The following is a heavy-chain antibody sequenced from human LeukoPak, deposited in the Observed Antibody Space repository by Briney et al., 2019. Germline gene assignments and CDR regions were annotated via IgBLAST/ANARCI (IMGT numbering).Heavy chain of an antibody. D-gene: IGHD3-22*01. Sequence: PSETLSLTCTVSGGSISSYYWSWIRQPPGMGLEWIGYIYYSGSTNYNPSLKSRVTISVDTSKNQFSLKLSSVTAADTAVYYCARGGYYYDSSGYYSHDAFDIWGQGTMVTVSS. CDR3: ARGGYYYDSSGYYSHDAFDI. J-gene: IGHJ3*02. CDR1: GGSISSYY. CDR2: IYYSGST. V-gene: IGHV4-59*12.